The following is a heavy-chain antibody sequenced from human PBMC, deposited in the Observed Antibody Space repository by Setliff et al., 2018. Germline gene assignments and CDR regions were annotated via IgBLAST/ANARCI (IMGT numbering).Heavy chain of an antibody. CDR1: GYSISSGYN. V-gene: IGHV4-38-2*01. CDR2: IYYRGST. Sequence: PSETLSLTCAVSGYSISSGYNWGWIRQPPGKGLEWIGSIYYRGSTSYNSSLKSRVTISVDTSKNQFSLKLSSVTAADTAVYYCARTLYDYDILTGPGYYFDYWGQGTLVTVSS. CDR3: ARTLYDYDILTGPGYYFDY. J-gene: IGHJ4*02. D-gene: IGHD3-9*01.